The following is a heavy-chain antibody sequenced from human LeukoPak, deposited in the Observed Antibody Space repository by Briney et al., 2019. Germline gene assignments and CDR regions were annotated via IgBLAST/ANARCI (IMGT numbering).Heavy chain of an antibody. CDR3: AREMVRGTDQETTFDP. Sequence: ASVKVSCKASGYTFTSYYMHWVRQAPGQGLEWMGIINPSGGSTSYAQKFQGRVTMTRDTSTSTVYMELSSLRSEDTAVYYCAREMVRGTDQETTFDPWGQGTLVTVSS. V-gene: IGHV1-46*03. CDR1: GYTFTSYY. D-gene: IGHD3-10*01. CDR2: INPSGGST. J-gene: IGHJ5*02.